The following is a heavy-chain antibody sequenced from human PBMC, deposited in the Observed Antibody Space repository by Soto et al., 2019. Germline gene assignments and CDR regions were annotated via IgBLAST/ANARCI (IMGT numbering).Heavy chain of an antibody. D-gene: IGHD3-3*01. CDR1: GFPLTTSGVG. CDR3: AHRVLRTVFGLVTTTAIYFDF. CDR2: IYWDDDK. Sequence: QITLNESGPTVVRPTETLTLTCRFSGFPLTTSGVGVGWIRQSPGKAPEWLALIYWDDDKRYSASLKSRLTITKDTSQNQVVLTVSDLDPTDTATYYCAHRVLRTVFGLVTTTAIYFDFWGQGTPVAVSS. V-gene: IGHV2-5*02. J-gene: IGHJ4*02.